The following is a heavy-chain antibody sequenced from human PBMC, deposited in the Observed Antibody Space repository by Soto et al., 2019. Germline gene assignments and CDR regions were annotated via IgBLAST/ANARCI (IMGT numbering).Heavy chain of an antibody. CDR2: IIPVLNIA. CDR1: GGTFTNYT. CDR3: AKAPTASAPFVI. J-gene: IGHJ4*02. V-gene: IGHV1-69*02. D-gene: IGHD2-21*02. Sequence: QVQLVQSGAEMKRPESSVKVSCETSGGTFTNYTFSWVRQAPGQGLEWMGWIIPVLNIAKYAQKFQGRINITADKSTNTAYLELSSLRSEDTAIYFCAKAPTASAPFVIWGQATLVTVSS.